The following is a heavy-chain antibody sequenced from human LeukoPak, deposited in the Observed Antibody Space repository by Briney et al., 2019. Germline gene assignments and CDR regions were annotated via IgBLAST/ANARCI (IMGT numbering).Heavy chain of an antibody. D-gene: IGHD2-2*01. CDR1: GFTFSSYS. Sequence: PGGSLRLSCAASGFTFSSYSMNWVRQAPGKGLEWVSYISSSSSTIYYADSVKGRFTISRDNAKNSLYLQMNSLRAEDTAVYYCAREEYQLLPDYYYMDVWGKGTTVTVPS. V-gene: IGHV3-48*01. CDR3: AREEYQLLPDYYYMDV. J-gene: IGHJ6*03. CDR2: ISSSSSTI.